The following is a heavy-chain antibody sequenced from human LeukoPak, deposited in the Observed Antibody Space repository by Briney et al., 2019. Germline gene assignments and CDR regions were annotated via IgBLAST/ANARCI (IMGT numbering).Heavy chain of an antibody. CDR3: AHRRTLVEFDWLLQPSEWFDP. D-gene: IGHD3-9*01. J-gene: IGHJ5*02. V-gene: IGHV2-5*02. CDR1: GFSLTTRGVG. Sequence: ESGPTLVKPTQTLTLTCTFSGFSLTTRGVGVGWIRQPPRKSLEWLALIYWDDDKLYSPSLRGRLTITKDTSKNQVVLTMTNMDPVDTATYYCAHRRTLVEFDWLLQPSEWFDPWGQGTLVTVSS. CDR2: IYWDDDK.